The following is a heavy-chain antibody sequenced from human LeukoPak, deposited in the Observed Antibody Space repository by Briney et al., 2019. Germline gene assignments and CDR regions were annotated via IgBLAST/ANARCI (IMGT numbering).Heavy chain of an antibody. J-gene: IGHJ3*02. V-gene: IGHV3-30*18. Sequence: GGSLRLSCAASGFTFSSYGMHWVRQAPGKGLEWVAVISYDGSNKYYADSVKGRFTISRDNSKNTLYLQMNSLRAEDTAVYYCAKDLWFGESNDAFDIWGQGTMVTVSS. CDR3: AKDLWFGESNDAFDI. CDR1: GFTFSSYG. D-gene: IGHD3-10*01. CDR2: ISYDGSNK.